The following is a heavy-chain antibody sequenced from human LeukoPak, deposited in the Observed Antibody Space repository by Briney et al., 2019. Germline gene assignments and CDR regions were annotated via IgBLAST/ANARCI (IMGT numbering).Heavy chain of an antibody. CDR3: ASDSSGYYDFDH. D-gene: IGHD3-22*01. Sequence: SETLSLTCNVSGGSISNSSYYWGWIRQPPGKGLEWIGSIYYSGSTYYNPSLKSRVTISIDTSKNQFSLKLSSVTAADTAVYYCASDSSGYYDFDHWGQGTLVTVSS. J-gene: IGHJ4*02. V-gene: IGHV4-39*07. CDR1: GGSISNSSYY. CDR2: IYYSGST.